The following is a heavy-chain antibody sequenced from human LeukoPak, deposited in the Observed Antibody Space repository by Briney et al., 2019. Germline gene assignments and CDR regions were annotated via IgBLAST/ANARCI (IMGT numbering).Heavy chain of an antibody. CDR3: AREVIDPDDGDPVFDY. V-gene: IGHV3-21*01. CDR2: ISSSSSYI. Sequence: GGSLRLSCAASGFTFSSYSMNWVRQAPGKGLEWVSSISSSSSYIYYADSVKGRFTISRDNAKNSLYLQMNSLRAEDTAVYYCAREVIDPDDGDPVFDYWGQGTLVTVSS. J-gene: IGHJ4*02. CDR1: GFTFSSYS. D-gene: IGHD4-17*01.